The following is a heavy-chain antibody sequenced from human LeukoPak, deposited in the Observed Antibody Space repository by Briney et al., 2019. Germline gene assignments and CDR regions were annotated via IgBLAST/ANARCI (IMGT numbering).Heavy chain of an antibody. CDR1: GGSFSGYY. D-gene: IGHD2-2*01. V-gene: IGHV4-34*01. Sequence: NPSETLSLTCAVYGGSFSGYYWSWIRQPPGKGLEWIGEINHSGSTNYNPPLKSRVTISVDTSKNQFSLKLSSVTAADTAVYYCARNIVVVPAAIERDDAFDIWGQGTMVTVSS. CDR3: ARNIVVVPAAIERDDAFDI. J-gene: IGHJ3*02. CDR2: INHSGST.